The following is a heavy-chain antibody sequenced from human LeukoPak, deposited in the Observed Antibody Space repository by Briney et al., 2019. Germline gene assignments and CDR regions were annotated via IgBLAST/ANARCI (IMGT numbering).Heavy chain of an antibody. CDR1: GYTFTSNA. D-gene: IGHD6-6*01. V-gene: IGHV7-4-1*02. J-gene: IGHJ5*02. CDR3: ARDVLPRLYSSSSRSNWFDP. Sequence: GASVKVSCKASGYTFTSNAMNWVRQAPGQGLEWMGWINTKTGNPTYAQGFTGRFVFSLDTSVSTAYLQISSLKAEDTAVYYCARDVLPRLYSSSSRSNWFDPWGQGTLVTVSS. CDR2: INTKTGNP.